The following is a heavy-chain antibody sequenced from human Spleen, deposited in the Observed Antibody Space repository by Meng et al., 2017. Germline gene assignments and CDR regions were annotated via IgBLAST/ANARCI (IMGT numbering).Heavy chain of an antibody. D-gene: IGHD1/OR15-1a*01. J-gene: IGHJ5*02. CDR1: GDSIRRSDSY. Sequence: QPQLQASGPGLVKPSETLSLTCSVSGDSIRRSDSYWGWIRQSPGKGLEWIGSIGHSGFTYYTPSLESRVTVSVDTSRSQFSLELTSVTAADTAVYYCVRSRAWVRTGFDPWGQGTLVTVSS. CDR2: IGHSGFT. V-gene: IGHV4-39*01. CDR3: VRSRAWVRTGFDP.